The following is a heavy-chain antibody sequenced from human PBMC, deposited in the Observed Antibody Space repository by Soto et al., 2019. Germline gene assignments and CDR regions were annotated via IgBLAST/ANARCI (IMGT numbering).Heavy chain of an antibody. CDR1: GGSISSGGYY. V-gene: IGHV4-31*03. D-gene: IGHD6-13*01. Sequence: SETLSLTCTVSGGSISSGGYYWSWIRQHPGKGLEWIGYIYYSGSTYYNPSLKSRVTISVDTSKNQFSLNLNSVTAADTAVYYCARLVGNSWLDYWGQGTLVTVSS. CDR3: ARLVGNSWLDY. J-gene: IGHJ4*02. CDR2: IYYSGST.